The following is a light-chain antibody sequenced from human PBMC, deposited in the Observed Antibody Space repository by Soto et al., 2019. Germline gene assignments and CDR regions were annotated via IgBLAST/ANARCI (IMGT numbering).Light chain of an antibody. CDR1: QSLLDSNDGNTY. Sequence: DIVITQTPVSVPFTPADPSSISCRSSQSLLDSNDGNTYLDWYLQKPGQSPQLLIYTLSYRASGVPDRFSGSGFGTEFTLTISSLQSEDFAVYYCQQYKNWPLFGQGTRLEIK. J-gene: IGKJ5*01. V-gene: IGKV2-40*01. CDR3: QQYKNWPL. CDR2: TLS.